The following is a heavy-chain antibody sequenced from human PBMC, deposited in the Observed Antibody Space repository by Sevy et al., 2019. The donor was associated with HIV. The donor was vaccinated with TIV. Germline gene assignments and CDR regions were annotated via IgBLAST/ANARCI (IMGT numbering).Heavy chain of an antibody. J-gene: IGHJ5*02. Sequence: GGSLRLSCGASGFTFRTYAMSWVRQAPGKGPEWVSSISASGGSTYYADSVKGRFTLSRDNSKNTLYLQMNSLSADDTAVYYCEKDHASGFGESCFQSWGQGTLVTVSS. CDR3: EKDHASGFGESCFQS. V-gene: IGHV3-23*01. CDR1: GFTFRTYA. CDR2: ISASGGST. D-gene: IGHD3-10*01.